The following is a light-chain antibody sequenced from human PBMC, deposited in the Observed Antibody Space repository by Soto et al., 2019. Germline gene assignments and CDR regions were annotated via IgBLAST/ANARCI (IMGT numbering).Light chain of an antibody. CDR3: QQANILPPV. CDR2: GAS. J-gene: IGKJ4*01. V-gene: IGKV3-15*01. Sequence: EIVMTQSPATLSVSPGQRVTLSCRASQSVGTSIAWYQQKPGQAPRLLIYGASTRATGVPARFSGSGSGTAFTLTISSLQSEDFATYYCQQANILPPVFGGGTRVEI. CDR1: QSVGTS.